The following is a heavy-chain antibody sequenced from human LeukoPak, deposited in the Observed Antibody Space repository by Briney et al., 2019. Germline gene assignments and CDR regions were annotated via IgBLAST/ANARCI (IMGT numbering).Heavy chain of an antibody. CDR2: IFHSATT. CDR3: ARAPYYDSSGYHSAYFEY. V-gene: IGHV4-4*02. J-gene: IGHJ4*02. Sequence: SGTLSLTCAVFGGSINSSNWWSWVRQPPGKGLEWIGEIFHSATTNYNPSLKSRVTISVDKSKNHFSLKLSSVTAADTAVYYCARAPYYDSSGYHSAYFEYWGQGTLVTVSS. CDR1: GGSINSSNW. D-gene: IGHD3-22*01.